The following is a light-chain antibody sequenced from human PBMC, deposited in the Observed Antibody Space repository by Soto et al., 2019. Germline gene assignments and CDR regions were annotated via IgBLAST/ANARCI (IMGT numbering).Light chain of an antibody. CDR3: QPYNNWPLT. CDR2: ATS. J-gene: IGKJ4*01. CDR1: QSVSSY. V-gene: IGKV3-15*01. Sequence: EIVLTQSPATLSLSPGERATLSCRASQSVSSYLAWNQQKPGQAPRLLIYATSTRATGVPTRFSGSRSGAEFTLTINSLQSEDFAVYYCQPYNNWPLTFGGGTKVDIK.